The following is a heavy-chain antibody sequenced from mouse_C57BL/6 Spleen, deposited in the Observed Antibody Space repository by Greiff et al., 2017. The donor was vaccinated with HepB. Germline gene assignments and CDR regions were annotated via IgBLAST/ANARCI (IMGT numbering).Heavy chain of an antibody. D-gene: IGHD1-1*01. CDR1: GYTFTSYW. CDR2: IDPNSGGT. J-gene: IGHJ1*03. V-gene: IGHV1-72*01. CDR3: ARDGSPYWYFDV. Sequence: QVQLKQPGAELVKPGASVKLSCKASGYTFTSYWMHWVKQRPGRGLEWIGRIDPNSGGTKYNEKFKSKATLTVDKPSSTAYMQLSSLTSEDSAVYYCARDGSPYWYFDVWGTGTTVTVSS.